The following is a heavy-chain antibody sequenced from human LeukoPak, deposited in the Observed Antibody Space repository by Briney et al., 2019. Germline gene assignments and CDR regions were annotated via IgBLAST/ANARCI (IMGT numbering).Heavy chain of an antibody. CDR3: ARQGYDILTGYIDAFDI. J-gene: IGHJ3*02. Sequence: SETLSLTCTVSGVSINNYYWNWIRQPPGKGLEWIGYISYSGSTNYNPSLKSRVTISIDTSKNQFSLKLRSVTAADTAIYYCARQGYDILTGYIDAFDIWGQGTMVTVSS. V-gene: IGHV4-59*08. CDR2: ISYSGST. D-gene: IGHD3-9*01. CDR1: GVSINNYY.